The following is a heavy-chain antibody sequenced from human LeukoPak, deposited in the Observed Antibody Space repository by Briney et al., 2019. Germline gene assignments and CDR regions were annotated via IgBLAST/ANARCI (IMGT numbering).Heavy chain of an antibody. D-gene: IGHD6-6*01. Sequence: GGSLRLSCVASGFSFSAYTMNWVRQAPGKGLEWVSSIISTSKYIHYADSLKGRFTISRDNAKMSLYLQVNSLRAEDTAIYYCARDYSSSSLRVMDYYYMDVWGKGTTVTVSS. CDR2: IISTSKYI. CDR1: GFSFSAYT. V-gene: IGHV3-21*01. J-gene: IGHJ6*03. CDR3: ARDYSSSSLRVMDYYYMDV.